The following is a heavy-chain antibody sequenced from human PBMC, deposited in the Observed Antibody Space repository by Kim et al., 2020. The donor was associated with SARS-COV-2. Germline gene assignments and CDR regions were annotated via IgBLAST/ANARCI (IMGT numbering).Heavy chain of an antibody. D-gene: IGHD3-10*01. CDR3: RGKHYD. CDR2: INSGGGST. J-gene: IGHJ1*01. CDR1: GVTFSDYH. Sequence: GGSLRLSCAASGVTFSDYHMNWVRQAPGKGLVWVSRINSGGGSTCEADVRDGCYAITDDNKKNTYLQQMSRRVDEASAEYYVRGKHYDWSHGTL. V-gene: IGHV3-74*01.